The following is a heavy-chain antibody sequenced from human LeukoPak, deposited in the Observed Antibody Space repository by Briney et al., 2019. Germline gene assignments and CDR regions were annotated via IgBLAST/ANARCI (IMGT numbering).Heavy chain of an antibody. V-gene: IGHV1-2*02. Sequence: GASVKVSCKASGYSFTTLSICWVRQAPGQGLEWMGWINPNSGGTNYAQKFQGRVTMTRDTSISTAYMELSRLRSDDTAVYYCARTLDYYDSSSSFDYWGQGTLVTVSS. CDR1: GYSFTTLS. J-gene: IGHJ4*02. D-gene: IGHD3-22*01. CDR2: INPNSGGT. CDR3: ARTLDYYDSSSSFDY.